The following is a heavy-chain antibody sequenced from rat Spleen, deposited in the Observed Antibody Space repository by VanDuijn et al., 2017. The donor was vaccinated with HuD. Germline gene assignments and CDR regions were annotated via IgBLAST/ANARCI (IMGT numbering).Heavy chain of an antibody. Sequence: EVQLVESGGGLVQPGNSLKLSCVASGFTFNNYWMTWVRQAPTKGLEWVASINVAGDITYYRDSVKGRFTISRDNARNTLFLQMNSLRSEDTATYYCTRDGRGRYYFDYWGQGVMVTVSS. CDR2: INVAGDIT. D-gene: IGHD1-11*01. CDR3: TRDGRGRYYFDY. J-gene: IGHJ2*01. V-gene: IGHV5-31*01. CDR1: GFTFNNYW.